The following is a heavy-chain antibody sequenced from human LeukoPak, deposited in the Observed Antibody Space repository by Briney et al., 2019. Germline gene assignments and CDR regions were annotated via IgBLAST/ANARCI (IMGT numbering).Heavy chain of an antibody. Sequence: SETLSLTCTVSGGSINGFYWSWIRQPPGKGLEWIGYIYYSGSTNYNPSLRSRVTISVDRSKNQFSLKMNSVTAADTAMYYCAGLHFAAAEEFDPWGQGTLVTVSS. V-gene: IGHV4-59*08. CDR3: AGLHFAAAEEFDP. D-gene: IGHD6-13*01. CDR2: IYYSGST. J-gene: IGHJ5*02. CDR1: GGSINGFY.